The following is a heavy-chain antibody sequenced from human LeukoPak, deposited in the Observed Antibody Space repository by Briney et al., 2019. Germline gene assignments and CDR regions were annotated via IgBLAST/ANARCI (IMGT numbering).Heavy chain of an antibody. D-gene: IGHD6-19*01. CDR1: GFTFSSYW. Sequence: GGSLRLSCAASGFTFSSYWMSWVRQAPGKGLEWVANIKQDGSEKYYVDSVKGRFTISRDNAKNSLYLQMNSLRAENTAVYYCARRQRGAVAGTGGAFDIWGQGTMVTVSS. V-gene: IGHV3-7*01. CDR2: IKQDGSEK. CDR3: ARRQRGAVAGTGGAFDI. J-gene: IGHJ3*02.